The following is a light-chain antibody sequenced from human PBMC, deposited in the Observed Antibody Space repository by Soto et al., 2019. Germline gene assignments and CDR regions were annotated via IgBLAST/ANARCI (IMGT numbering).Light chain of an antibody. J-gene: IGLJ3*02. CDR1: SSDVGAYDY. V-gene: IGLV2-14*01. CDR3: SSYTTTNTLWV. CDR2: EVS. Sequence: QSALTQPASVSGSPGQSITISCTGTSSDVGAYDYVSWYQQNPGKAPKLIISEVSDRPSGVSNRFSGSKSGNTASLTISGRQAEDEADDFCSSYTTTNTLWVFGGGTKLTVL.